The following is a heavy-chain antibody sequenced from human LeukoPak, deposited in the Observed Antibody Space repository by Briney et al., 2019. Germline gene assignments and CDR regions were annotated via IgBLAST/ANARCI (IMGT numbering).Heavy chain of an antibody. D-gene: IGHD4-11*01. Sequence: PGGSLRLSCAASGFTVRSSYMNWVRQAPGKGLEWVSVIYNGETTVYADSVRGRFTISRDNPENTLHLQMNSLRAEDTAVCYCAADTDYDAFDIWGQGTMVTVSS. CDR3: AADTDYDAFDI. CDR1: GFTVRSSY. CDR2: IYNGETT. V-gene: IGHV3-53*01. J-gene: IGHJ3*02.